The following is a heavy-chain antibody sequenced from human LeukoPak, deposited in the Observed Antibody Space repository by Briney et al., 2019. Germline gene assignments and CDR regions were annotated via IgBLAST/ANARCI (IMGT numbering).Heavy chain of an antibody. Sequence: PGPSLWHPRPPLTLTFTFSGFSLGTPGAGVGWIRQPPAMALEWLAVIYGNDDKRYSPSLSSRLTISKDTSKNQVVLTLTNMDPVDTATYYCAHRRKAVGENWFDPWGQGTLVTVSS. V-gene: IGHV2-5*01. CDR2: IYGNDDK. D-gene: IGHD4-17*01. CDR1: GFSLGTPGAG. J-gene: IGHJ5*02. CDR3: AHRRKAVGENWFDP.